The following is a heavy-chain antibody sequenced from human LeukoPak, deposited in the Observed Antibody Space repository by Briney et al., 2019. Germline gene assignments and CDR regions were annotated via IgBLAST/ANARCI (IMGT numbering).Heavy chain of an antibody. V-gene: IGHV1-69*01. Sequence: SVKVSCKASGCTFSSYAISWVRQAPGQGLEWMGGIIPIFATANYAQNFQGRVTITADESTSTAYMELSSLRSEDTAVYYCARDPYCGGDCYSDYYYGMDVWGQGTTVTVSS. CDR3: ARDPYCGGDCYSDYYYGMDV. D-gene: IGHD2-21*02. CDR1: GCTFSSYA. CDR2: IIPIFATA. J-gene: IGHJ6*02.